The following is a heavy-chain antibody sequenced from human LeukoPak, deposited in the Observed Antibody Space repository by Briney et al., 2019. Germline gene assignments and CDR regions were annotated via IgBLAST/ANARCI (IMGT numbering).Heavy chain of an antibody. J-gene: IGHJ4*02. D-gene: IGHD5-18*01. Sequence: GGSVTLSCAASRFTVGGSAMQWVRHASGEGRGWVGRIRSKAKSYAPIYGESVKGRFTISRDDSKNTAYLQVNSLRTEDTAVYYCTTPGDTAMPNFDYWGQGTLVTVSS. CDR3: TTPGDTAMPNFDY. CDR1: RFTVGGSA. CDR2: IRSKAKSYAP. V-gene: IGHV3-73*01.